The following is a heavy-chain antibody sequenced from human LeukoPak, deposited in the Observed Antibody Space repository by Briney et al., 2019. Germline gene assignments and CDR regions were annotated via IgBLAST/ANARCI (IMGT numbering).Heavy chain of an antibody. CDR1: GYTFTGYY. CDR3: ARVTVYSSSWYYFDY. J-gene: IGHJ4*02. CDR2: INPNSGGT. Sequence: ASVKVPCKASGYTFTGYYMHWVRQAPGQGLEWMGWINPNSGGTNYAQKFQGRVTMTRDTSISTAYMELSRLRSDDTAVYYCARVTVYSSSWYYFDYWGQGTLVTVSS. V-gene: IGHV1-2*02. D-gene: IGHD6-13*01.